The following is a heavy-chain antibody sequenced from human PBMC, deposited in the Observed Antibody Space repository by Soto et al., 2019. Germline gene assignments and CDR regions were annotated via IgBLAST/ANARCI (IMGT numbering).Heavy chain of an antibody. Sequence: GGSLRLSCPASGFAFSSCAMSWVRQAPGKGLEWVSGVSASGDPTDYADSVKGRFTISRDNSKSTLYLQMNSLRAEDTAVYYCAKHAKYCSGGICSFPYFFDYWGQGTLVTVSS. CDR1: GFAFSSCA. J-gene: IGHJ4*02. CDR2: VSASGDPT. V-gene: IGHV3-23*01. CDR3: AKHAKYCSGGICSFPYFFDY. D-gene: IGHD2-15*01.